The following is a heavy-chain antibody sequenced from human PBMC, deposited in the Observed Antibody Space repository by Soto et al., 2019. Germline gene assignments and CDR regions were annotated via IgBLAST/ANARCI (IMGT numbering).Heavy chain of an antibody. CDR3: ARRGLSSSSTFRYYYYGMDV. D-gene: IGHD6-6*01. V-gene: IGHV1-46*01. J-gene: IGHJ6*02. CDR2: INPSGGST. CDR1: GYSFTGHY. Sequence: ASVKVSCRASGYSFTGHYMHWVRQAPGQGLEWMGIINPSGGSTSYAQKFQGRVTMTRDTSTSTVYMELSSLRSEDTAVYYCARRGLSSSSTFRYYYYGMDVWGQGTTVTVSS.